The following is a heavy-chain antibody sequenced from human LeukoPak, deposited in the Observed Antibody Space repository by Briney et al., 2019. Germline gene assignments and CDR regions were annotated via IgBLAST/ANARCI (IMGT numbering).Heavy chain of an antibody. Sequence: SGGSLRLSCAASEFSFSGFWMGWVRQAPGKGLEWVANINQGGSETYYVDSVKGRFTISRDNAKKSLFLQMNSLRAEDTAVYYCTKGRSNHNWGQGTLVTVST. J-gene: IGHJ4*02. CDR3: TKGRSNHN. CDR2: INQGGSET. CDR1: EFSFSGFW. D-gene: IGHD4-11*01. V-gene: IGHV3-7*01.